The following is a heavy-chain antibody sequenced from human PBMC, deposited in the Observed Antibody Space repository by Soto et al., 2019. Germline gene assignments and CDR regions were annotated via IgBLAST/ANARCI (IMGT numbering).Heavy chain of an antibody. CDR1: GFTFSSYG. D-gene: IGHD2-15*01. V-gene: IGHV3-33*01. CDR2: IWNDGNNK. CDR3: ARKGHCSGGSCYQYSYYGMDV. J-gene: IGHJ6*02. Sequence: QVQLVESGGGVVQPGRSLRLSCAASGFTFSSYGMHWVRQAPGKGLEWVAVIWNDGNNKYYADSVKGRFTISRDNSKNTLXLXLNSLRAEDTAVYYCARKGHCSGGSCYQYSYYGMDVWGQGTTVTVSS.